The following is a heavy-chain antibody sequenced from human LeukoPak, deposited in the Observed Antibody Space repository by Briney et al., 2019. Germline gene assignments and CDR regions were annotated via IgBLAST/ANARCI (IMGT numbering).Heavy chain of an antibody. V-gene: IGHV3-30*03. CDR3: AIPRRDIVVVPAAIDY. J-gene: IGHJ4*02. Sequence: AGGSLRLSRAASGFTFSSYGMHWVRQAPGKGLEWVAVISYDGSNKYYADSVKGRFTISRDNSKNTLYLQMNSLRAEDTAVYYCAIPRRDIVVVPAAIDYWGQGTLVTVSS. CDR2: ISYDGSNK. CDR1: GFTFSSYG. D-gene: IGHD2-2*01.